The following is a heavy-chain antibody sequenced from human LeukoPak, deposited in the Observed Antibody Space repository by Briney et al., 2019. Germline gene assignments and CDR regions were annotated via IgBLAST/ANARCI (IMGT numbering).Heavy chain of an antibody. D-gene: IGHD3-22*01. Sequence: SVKVSCKASGGTFSSYAISWVRQAPGQGLEWMGGIIPIFGTANYAQKFQGRVTITADESTSTAYMELSSLRSEDTAVYYCARVGKTYFYDSYYFDYWGQGTLVTVSS. CDR3: ARVGKTYFYDSYYFDY. CDR2: IIPIFGTA. CDR1: GGTFSSYA. V-gene: IGHV1-69*13. J-gene: IGHJ4*02.